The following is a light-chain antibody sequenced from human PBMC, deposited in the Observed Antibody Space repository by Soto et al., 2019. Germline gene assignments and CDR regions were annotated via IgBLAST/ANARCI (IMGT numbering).Light chain of an antibody. V-gene: IGLV2-14*01. CDR3: GSYTGSIYV. CDR2: EVS. CDR1: SSDVGGYEF. Sequence: QSVLTQPASVSGSPGQSITISCTGTSSDVGGYEFVSWYQQHPGKATKLMIYEVSNRPSGVSSRFSGSKSGNTASLTISGLQAEDEADYYCGSYTGSIYVFGTGTKVTVL. J-gene: IGLJ1*01.